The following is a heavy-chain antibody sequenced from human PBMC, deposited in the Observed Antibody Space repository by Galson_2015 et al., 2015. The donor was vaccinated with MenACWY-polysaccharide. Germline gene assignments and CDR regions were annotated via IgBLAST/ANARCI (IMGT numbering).Heavy chain of an antibody. J-gene: IGHJ3*02. CDR1: GFTFSTYD. CDR2: ISGGGAFI. CDR3: ARDRGSYDAYDI. D-gene: IGHD5-18*01. Sequence: SLRLSCAASGFTFSTYDMNWVRQSPEKGLQWIAYISGGGAFIHYADSLKGRFPISQKNPQDSLYLEMNSLTAEDTGLYYCARDRGSYDAYDIWGQGTVVTVSS. V-gene: IGHV3-48*03.